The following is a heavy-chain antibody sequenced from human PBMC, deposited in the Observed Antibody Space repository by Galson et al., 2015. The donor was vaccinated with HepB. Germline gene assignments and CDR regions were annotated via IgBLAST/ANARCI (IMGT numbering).Heavy chain of an antibody. CDR1: GFSLSTRGMR. V-gene: IGHV2-70*04. J-gene: IGHJ4*02. Sequence: PALVKPTQTLTLTCTFSGFSLSTRGMRVTWIRQPPGKALEWLARIDWEDDKYYITSLKTRLTISKDTSKNQVVLTMTNMGPVDTATYYCARSHDYLRSDLVHWGRGTLVTVSS. CDR2: IDWEDDK. D-gene: IGHD4-11*01. CDR3: ARSHDYLRSDLVH.